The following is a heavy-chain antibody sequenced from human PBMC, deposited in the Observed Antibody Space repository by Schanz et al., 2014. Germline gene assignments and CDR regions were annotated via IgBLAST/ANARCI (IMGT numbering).Heavy chain of an antibody. Sequence: VQLVESGGGVVQPGGSLRLSCAASGFTFSSYGMHWVRQAPGKGLEWVGFISFDGRNTGYAHSVKGRFTISRDNSKNTVNLQMNSLRAEDTAVYYCAKEKEEVAADGSFFDYWGQGTLVTVSS. D-gene: IGHD6-13*01. J-gene: IGHJ4*02. CDR3: AKEKEEVAADGSFFDY. V-gene: IGHV3-30*02. CDR1: GFTFSSYG. CDR2: ISFDGRNT.